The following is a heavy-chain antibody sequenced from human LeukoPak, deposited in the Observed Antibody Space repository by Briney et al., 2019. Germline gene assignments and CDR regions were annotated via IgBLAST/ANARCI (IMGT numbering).Heavy chain of an antibody. Sequence: GGSLRLSCAASGFTFSSYAMHWVRQAPGKGLEWVAVIPYDGGNTYYADSAKGRFTISRDNSKNTLYLQLNSLRAEDTAVYYCARDSTYYYGSGSSGPHYFDYWGQGTLVTVSS. D-gene: IGHD3-10*01. CDR2: IPYDGGNT. CDR3: ARDSTYYYGSGSSGPHYFDY. V-gene: IGHV3-30*01. J-gene: IGHJ4*02. CDR1: GFTFSSYA.